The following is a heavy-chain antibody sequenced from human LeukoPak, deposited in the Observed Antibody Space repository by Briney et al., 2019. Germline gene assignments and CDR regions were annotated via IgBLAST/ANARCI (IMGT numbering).Heavy chain of an antibody. J-gene: IGHJ3*02. CDR1: GFTFSSYW. Sequence: QSGGSLRLSCAASGFTFSSYWMNWVRQAPGKGLVWVSRIASDGSSTTYADSVKGRFSISRDNAKNTLYLQMNSLRVEDTAVYFCARGTGDGRHAFDIWGQGTMVTVSS. D-gene: IGHD7-27*01. CDR3: ARGTGDGRHAFDI. CDR2: IASDGSST. V-gene: IGHV3-74*01.